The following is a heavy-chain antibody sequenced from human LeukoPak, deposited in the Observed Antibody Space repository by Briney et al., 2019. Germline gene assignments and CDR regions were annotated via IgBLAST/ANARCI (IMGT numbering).Heavy chain of an antibody. CDR1: GYTFTSYY. CDR3: ARGLGVLRYFDWTEGY. CDR2: INPSGGST. V-gene: IGHV1-46*01. D-gene: IGHD3-9*01. J-gene: IGHJ4*02. Sequence: ASVKVSCKASGYTFTSYYMHWVRQAPGQGLEWMGIINPSGGSTSYAQKFQGRVTITADKSTSTVYMDLSSLRSEDTAVYYCARGLGVLRYFDWTEGYWGQGTLVTVSS.